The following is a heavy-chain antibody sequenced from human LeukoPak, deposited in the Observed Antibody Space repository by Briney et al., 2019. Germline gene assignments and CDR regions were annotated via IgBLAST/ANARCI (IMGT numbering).Heavy chain of an antibody. Sequence: GASVKVSCKASGYTFTSYYMHWVRQAPGQGLEWMGIINPSGGSTSYAQKFQGRVTMTRDTSTSTVYMELSSLRSEDTAVYYCARDKEGFTGQPDAFDIRGQGTMVTVSS. V-gene: IGHV1-46*01. J-gene: IGHJ3*02. CDR2: INPSGGST. CDR1: GYTFTSYY. D-gene: IGHD1-1*01. CDR3: ARDKEGFTGQPDAFDI.